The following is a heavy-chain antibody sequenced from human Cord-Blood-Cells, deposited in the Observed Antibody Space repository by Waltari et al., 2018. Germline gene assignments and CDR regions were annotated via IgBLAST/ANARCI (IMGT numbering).Heavy chain of an antibody. CDR1: GYTFTSYD. D-gene: IGHD3-3*01. J-gene: IGHJ4*02. CDR2: MNPNSGNT. CDR3: ARGAYYDFWSGYYRVYYFDY. Sequence: QVQLVQSGAEVKKPGASVKVSCKASGYTFTSYDINWVRQATGQGLEWMGWMNPNSGNTGYAQKCRGRVTMTRNTSISTAYMELSSLRSEDTAVYYCARGAYYDFWSGYYRVYYFDYWGQGTLVTVSS. V-gene: IGHV1-8*01.